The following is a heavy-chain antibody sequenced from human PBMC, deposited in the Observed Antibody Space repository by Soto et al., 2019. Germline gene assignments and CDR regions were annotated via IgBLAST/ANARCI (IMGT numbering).Heavy chain of an antibody. CDR2: LNPSDGIT. CDR3: VRDQGYKANYYGMDV. CDR1: GYKFLYFY. D-gene: IGHD2-15*01. V-gene: IGHV1-46*01. J-gene: IGHJ6*02. Sequence: ASVKVSCKASGYKFLYFYFHWVRQAPGQGLEWMGILNPSDGITTYARKLQGRVTMTSDTSTSTVFLYLSGLTSEDTAVYYCVRDQGYKANYYGMDVWG.